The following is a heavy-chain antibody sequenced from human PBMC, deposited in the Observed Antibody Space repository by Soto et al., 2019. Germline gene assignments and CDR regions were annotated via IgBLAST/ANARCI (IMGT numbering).Heavy chain of an antibody. Sequence: QVQLVQSGAEVKKRGASVKVSCKASGYTFTGYYMHWVRQAPGQGREWMGWINPNSGGTNDAQKFQGRVTMTRDTSISTAYMELSRLRSDDTAVYYCARNLALGGMDVWGQGTTVTVSS. CDR3: ARNLALGGMDV. CDR2: INPNSGGT. J-gene: IGHJ6*02. V-gene: IGHV1-2*02. CDR1: GYTFTGYY. D-gene: IGHD3-10*01.